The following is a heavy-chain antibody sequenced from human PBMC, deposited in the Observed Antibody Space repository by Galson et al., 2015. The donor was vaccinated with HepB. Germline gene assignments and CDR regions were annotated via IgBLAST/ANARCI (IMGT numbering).Heavy chain of an antibody. CDR2: ISWNSGSI. V-gene: IGHV3-9*01. CDR3: AKGDSTGWGSTIDF. D-gene: IGHD6-19*01. Sequence: SLRLSCAASGFTFQEYAMHWVRQAPGKGLEWVSGISWNSGSIEYADSVKGRFSISRDNADNSLYLQMNSLRPDDTAFYYCAKGDSTGWGSTIDFWGQGTLDTVSS. J-gene: IGHJ4*02. CDR1: GFTFQEYA.